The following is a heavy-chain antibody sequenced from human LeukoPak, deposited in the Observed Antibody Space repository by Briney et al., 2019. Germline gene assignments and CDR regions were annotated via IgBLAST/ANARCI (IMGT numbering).Heavy chain of an antibody. CDR3: ARHFGVVNYVDF. V-gene: IGHV4-39*01. D-gene: IGHD3-3*01. Sequence: PSETLSLTCTVSGGSISGSRYFWGWIRQPPGKGLEWIGGIYHSGTTYYNPSLKSRVTISVDTSKNQFSLRLSYVTAADTAVYYCARHFGVVNYVDFGGQGTLVTVSS. J-gene: IGHJ4*02. CDR2: IYHSGTT. CDR1: GGSISGSRYF.